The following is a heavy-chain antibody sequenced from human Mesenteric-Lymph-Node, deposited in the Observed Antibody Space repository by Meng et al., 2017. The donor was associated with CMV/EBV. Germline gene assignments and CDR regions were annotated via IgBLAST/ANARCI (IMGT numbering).Heavy chain of an antibody. CDR2: IYYSGNA. V-gene: IGHV4-59*01. CDR3: TRSISTVTSRGGFDY. J-gene: IGHJ4*02. D-gene: IGHD4-17*01. Sequence: LRLSCTVSGGSIISLHWSWSRQPPGQGLEWIGYIYYSGNANYNPTLRSRVSISVDKAKNQFSLRLTSVTAADTAVYYCTRSISTVTSRGGFDYWGQGTLVTVSS. CDR1: GGSIISLH.